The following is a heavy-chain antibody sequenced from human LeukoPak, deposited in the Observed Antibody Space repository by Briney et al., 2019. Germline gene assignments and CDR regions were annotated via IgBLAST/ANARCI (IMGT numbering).Heavy chain of an antibody. V-gene: IGHV3-7*01. D-gene: IGHD1-26*01. J-gene: IGHJ4*02. CDR2: IDKHGNGK. CDR3: ARDAGWGYYDL. CDR1: GFTFSTSW. Sequence: GGSLRLSCVASGFTFSTSWVTWVRQAPGKGLEWVANIDKHGNGKYYVDSVKGRFAISRDYASSSVFLQMNSLRAEDTSVYYCARDAGWGYYDLWGQGTPVTVSS.